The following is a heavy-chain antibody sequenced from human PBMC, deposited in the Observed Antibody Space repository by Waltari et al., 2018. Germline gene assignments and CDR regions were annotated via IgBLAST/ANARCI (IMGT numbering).Heavy chain of an antibody. CDR3: ASYSSSWYGVFDY. CDR1: GGTFSSYA. J-gene: IGHJ4*02. CDR2: IIPIFGPA. D-gene: IGHD6-13*01. V-gene: IGHV1-69*06. Sequence: QVQLVQSGAEVKKPGSSVKVSCKASGGTFSSYAISWVRQAPGKGLEWMGGIIPIFGPANYAQKFQGRGTITAEKSTSTAYMERSSLRSEDTAVYYCASYSSSWYGVFDYWGQGTLVTVSS.